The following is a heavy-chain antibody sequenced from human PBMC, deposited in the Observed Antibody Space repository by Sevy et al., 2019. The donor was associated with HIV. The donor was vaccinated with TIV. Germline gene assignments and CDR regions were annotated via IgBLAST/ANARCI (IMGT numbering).Heavy chain of an antibody. J-gene: IGHJ6*02. V-gene: IGHV1-8*01. CDR2: MNPNSGNT. D-gene: IGHD2-2*01. Sequence: ASVKVSCKASGYTFTSYDINWVRQATGQGLEWMGWMNPNSGNTGYAQKFQGRVTMTRNTSISTAYMELSSLRSEATAVYYCARSIVVVPAAMGYYGMDVWGQGTTVTVSS. CDR1: GYTFTSYD. CDR3: ARSIVVVPAAMGYYGMDV.